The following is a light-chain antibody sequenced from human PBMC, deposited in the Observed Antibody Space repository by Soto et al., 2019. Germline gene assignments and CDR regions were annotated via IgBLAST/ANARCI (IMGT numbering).Light chain of an antibody. V-gene: IGLV2-8*01. Sequence: QSVLTQPPSASGSPGQSVAISCTGTSRDVGGYNYVSWYQQSPGKAPKLMIYEVNKRPSGVPDRFSGSKSGNSASLTISGLQAADESDYYCSSYAGSTNLVFGGGTQLTVL. J-gene: IGLJ2*01. CDR3: SSYAGSTNLV. CDR1: SRDVGGYNY. CDR2: EVN.